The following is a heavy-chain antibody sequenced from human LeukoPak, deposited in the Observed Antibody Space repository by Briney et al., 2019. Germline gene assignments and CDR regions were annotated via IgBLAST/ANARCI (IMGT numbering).Heavy chain of an antibody. CDR3: VREEGQGTARMFDC. CDR2: TYYRSKWYS. Sequence: SQTLSLTCAISGDRVSSNSAAWNWIRQSPSRGLEWLGRTYYRSKWYSAYAVSVKSRITINSDTFKNQFSLQLNSVTPEDAAVYYCVREEGQGTARMFDCWGQGIPVTVSS. J-gene: IGHJ4*02. CDR1: GDRVSSNSAA. V-gene: IGHV6-1*01. D-gene: IGHD1-7*01.